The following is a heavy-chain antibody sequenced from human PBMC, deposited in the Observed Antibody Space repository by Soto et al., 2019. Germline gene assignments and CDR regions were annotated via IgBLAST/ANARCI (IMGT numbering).Heavy chain of an antibody. D-gene: IGHD2-15*01. Sequence: QVQLVESGGGGVQPGRALRLSCAASGYAFGSYGMHWVRQAPGKGLEWVAVIWYDKYYADSVKGRFTISRDNSKNTLYLQINSPRAEDTAVYYCARDGYCSGGSCYSVPVFDYWGQGTLVTVSS. CDR1: GYAFGSYG. CDR2: IWYDK. CDR3: ARDGYCSGGSCYSVPVFDY. J-gene: IGHJ4*02. V-gene: IGHV3-33*01.